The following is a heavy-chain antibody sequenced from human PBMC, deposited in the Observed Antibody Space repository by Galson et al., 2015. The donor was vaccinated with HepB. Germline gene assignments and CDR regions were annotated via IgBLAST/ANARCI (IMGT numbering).Heavy chain of an antibody. CDR1: GFTFSTDW. CDR2: IKQDGSEK. J-gene: IGHJ4*02. D-gene: IGHD4-17*01. Sequence: SLRLSCAASGFTFSTDWMSWVRQAPGKGLEWVASIKQDGSEKYYVDSVKGRFTISRDNAKNSLYLQMNSLRAEDTAVYYCASSYGDYLFDYWGQGTLVTVSS. CDR3: ASSYGDYLFDY. V-gene: IGHV3-7*01.